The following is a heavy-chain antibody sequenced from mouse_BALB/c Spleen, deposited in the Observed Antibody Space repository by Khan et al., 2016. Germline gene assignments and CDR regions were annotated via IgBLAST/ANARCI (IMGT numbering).Heavy chain of an antibody. D-gene: IGHD1-1*01. J-gene: IGHJ1*01. CDR3: ARDREYYGSSRYFDV. V-gene: IGHV9-3-1*01. CDR2: INTYSGES. Sequence: QIQLVQSGPELKRPGKTVKISCKASGYTFTNYGINWVKQAPGKGLKWMGWINTYSGESTYADDFKGRFAFSLETSANTAYLQLNNLNTEDTATDFYARDREYYGSSRYFDVWGAGTTVTVSS. CDR1: GYTFTNYG.